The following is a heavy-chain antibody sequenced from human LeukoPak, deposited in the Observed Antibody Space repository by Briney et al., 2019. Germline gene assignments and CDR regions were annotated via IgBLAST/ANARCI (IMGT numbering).Heavy chain of an antibody. D-gene: IGHD3-9*01. J-gene: IGHJ3*02. Sequence: PSETLSLTCAVSGGSISSGGYSWSWIRQPPGKGLEWTGYIYHSGSTYYNPSLKSRVTISVDRSKNQFSLKLSSVTAADTAVYYCARPYYDILTGYYIDAFDIWGQGTMVTVSS. CDR3: ARPYYDILTGYYIDAFDI. CDR1: GGSISSGGYS. V-gene: IGHV4-30-2*01. CDR2: IYHSGST.